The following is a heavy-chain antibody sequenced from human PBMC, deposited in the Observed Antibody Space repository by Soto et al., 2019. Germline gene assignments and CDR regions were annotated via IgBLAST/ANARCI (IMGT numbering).Heavy chain of an antibody. J-gene: IGHJ6*02. Sequence: PSETMSLTCTVSGGSISSGGYYWSWIRQHPGKGLEWIGYIYYSGSTYYNPSLKSRVTISVDTSKNQFSLKLSSVTAADTAVYYCARDLKVSPGAYYYYGMDVWGQGTTVTVSS. CDR1: GGSISSGGYY. V-gene: IGHV4-31*03. D-gene: IGHD3-9*01. CDR2: IYYSGST. CDR3: ARDLKVSPGAYYYYGMDV.